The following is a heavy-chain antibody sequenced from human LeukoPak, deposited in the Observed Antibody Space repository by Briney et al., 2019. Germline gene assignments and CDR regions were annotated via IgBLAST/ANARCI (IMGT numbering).Heavy chain of an antibody. Sequence: SETLSLTCAVSGVSISSGGYSWSWIRQPPGKGLEWIGYIYHSGSTYYNPSLKSRVTISVDRSKNQFSLKLSSVTAADTAVYYCARVPAANFWFDPWGQGTLVTVSS. V-gene: IGHV4-30-2*02. CDR3: ARVPAANFWFDP. CDR2: IYHSGST. D-gene: IGHD2-2*01. CDR1: GVSISSGGYS. J-gene: IGHJ5*02.